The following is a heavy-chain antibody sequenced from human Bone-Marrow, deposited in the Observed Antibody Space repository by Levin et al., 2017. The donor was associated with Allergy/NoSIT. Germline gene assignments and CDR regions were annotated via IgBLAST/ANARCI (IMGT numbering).Heavy chain of an antibody. CDR3: ASSGSGSYYNLHY. Sequence: ASVKVSCKVSGYTLIELSMHWVRQAPGNGLEWMGGFDPADRETVYAQKFQGRVTMTEDTSTGTAYMDLSSLRSEDTAVYYCASSGSGSYYNLHYWGQGTLVTVSS. D-gene: IGHD3-10*01. CDR1: GYTLIELS. V-gene: IGHV1-24*01. CDR2: FDPADRET. J-gene: IGHJ4*02.